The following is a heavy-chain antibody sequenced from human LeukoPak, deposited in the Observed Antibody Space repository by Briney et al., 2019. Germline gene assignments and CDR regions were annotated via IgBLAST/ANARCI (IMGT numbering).Heavy chain of an antibody. Sequence: GGSLRLSCAASGFTFSNAWMSWVRQAPGKGLEWVSFISTSSSYIYYADSVKGRFTISRDNAKNSLYLQMNSLTAEDMAVYYCARASSSWYFFDYWGQGTLVTVSS. CDR1: GFTFSNAW. CDR3: ARASSSWYFFDY. CDR2: ISTSSSYI. D-gene: IGHD6-13*01. V-gene: IGHV3-21*01. J-gene: IGHJ4*02.